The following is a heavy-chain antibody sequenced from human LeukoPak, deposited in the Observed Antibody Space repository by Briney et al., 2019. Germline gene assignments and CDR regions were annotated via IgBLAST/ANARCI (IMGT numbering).Heavy chain of an antibody. CDR3: ARGTYYGSGSPADFDY. Sequence: PGGSLRLSCAASGFTVSSNYMSWVRQAPGKGLEWVSVIFSGGSTYYADSVKGRFTISRDNSKNTLYLQMNSLRAEDTAVYYCARGTYYGSGSPADFDYWGQGTLVTVSS. D-gene: IGHD3-10*01. CDR2: IFSGGST. J-gene: IGHJ4*02. V-gene: IGHV3-66*01. CDR1: GFTVSSNY.